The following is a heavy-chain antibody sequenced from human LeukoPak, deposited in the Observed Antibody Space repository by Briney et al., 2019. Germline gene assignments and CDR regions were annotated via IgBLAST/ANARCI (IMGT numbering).Heavy chain of an antibody. CDR2: FNQSGGT. Sequence: SETLSLTCAVYGGSLNGYYWNWIRQSPGRGLEWIGEFNQSGGTSYNPSLKSRVTISIDTSKNQFSLTLTSVTAADTAVYYCARRSSNLKVKYWGQGTLVTVSS. CDR1: GGSLNGYY. V-gene: IGHV4-34*01. D-gene: IGHD1-1*01. CDR3: ARRSSNLKVKY. J-gene: IGHJ4*02.